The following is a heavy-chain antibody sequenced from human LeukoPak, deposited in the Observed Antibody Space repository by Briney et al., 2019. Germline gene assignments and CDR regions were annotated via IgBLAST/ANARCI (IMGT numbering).Heavy chain of an antibody. CDR2: TYYSGST. Sequence: SETLSLTCTVSGGSISSYYWSWIRQPPGKGLEWIGYTYYSGSTNYNPSLKSRVTISVDTSKNQFSLKLSSVTAADTAVYYCARAGYYYDSSGYYEGAYYFDYWGQGTLVTVSS. D-gene: IGHD3-22*01. CDR1: GGSISSYY. J-gene: IGHJ4*02. V-gene: IGHV4-59*01. CDR3: ARAGYYYDSSGYYEGAYYFDY.